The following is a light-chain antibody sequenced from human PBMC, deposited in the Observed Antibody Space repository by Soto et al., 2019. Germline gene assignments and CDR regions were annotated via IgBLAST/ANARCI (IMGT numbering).Light chain of an antibody. CDR3: SSYVSSNYV. CDR1: SSDVGGSNY. V-gene: IGLV2-14*03. J-gene: IGLJ1*01. CDR2: DVS. Sequence: QSVLTQPASVSGSPGQSITISCTGTSSDVGGSNYVSWYQQHSGKAPKLIIFDVSHRPSGFSNRFSGSQSGNTASLTISGLQAEDEADYYCSSYVSSNYVFGTGTKVTVL.